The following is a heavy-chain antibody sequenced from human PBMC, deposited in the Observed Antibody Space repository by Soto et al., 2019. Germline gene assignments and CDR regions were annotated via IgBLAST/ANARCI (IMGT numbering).Heavy chain of an antibody. Sequence: SETRSVACSVGKECSTRWSLYCSWIRQPPGRGLEWIGYIYHSGSTYYIPSLRSRVAISMDRAKNQFSLHLSSVTAEDTAVYFCATVRYSDNWHGLIDFWGLGTLVTV. J-gene: IGHJ4*02. CDR1: KECSTRWSLY. CDR3: ATVRYSDNWHGLIDF. CDR2: IYHSGST. D-gene: IGHD4-4*01. V-gene: IGHV4-30-2*01.